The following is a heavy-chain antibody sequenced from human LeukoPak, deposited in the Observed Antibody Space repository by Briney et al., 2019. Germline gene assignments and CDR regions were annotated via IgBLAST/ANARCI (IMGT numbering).Heavy chain of an antibody. J-gene: IGHJ4*02. CDR2: IGESGATR. CDR3: AKAPHSDNWSPNF. CDR1: GFTFSNFA. V-gene: IGHV3-23*01. Sequence: GGSLRLSCAASGFTFSNFAMSWVRQAPGKGLEWVSVIGESGATRNYADSVKGRFTISRDNSKNTLYLQMNSLRAEDTAVYYCAKAPHSDNWSPNFWGQGTLVTVSS. D-gene: IGHD1-1*01.